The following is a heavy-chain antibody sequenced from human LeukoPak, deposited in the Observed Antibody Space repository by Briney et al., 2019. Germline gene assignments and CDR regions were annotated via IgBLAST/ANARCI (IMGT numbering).Heavy chain of an antibody. CDR2: ISGSGGST. CDR1: GFTFSSYA. V-gene: IGHV3-23*01. Sequence: TGGSLRLSCAASGFTFSSYAMSWVRQAPGKGLEWVSAISGSGGSTYYADSVKGRFTISRDNSKNTLYLQMNSLRAEDTAVYYCAKDSWGTYYDFWSGSFVGPDYWGQGTLVTVSS. D-gene: IGHD3-3*01. CDR3: AKDSWGTYYDFWSGSFVGPDY. J-gene: IGHJ4*02.